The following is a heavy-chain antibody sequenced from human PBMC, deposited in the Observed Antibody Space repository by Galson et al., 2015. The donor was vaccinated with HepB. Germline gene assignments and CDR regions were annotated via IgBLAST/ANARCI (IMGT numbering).Heavy chain of an antibody. CDR2: INPSGGST. J-gene: IGHJ4*02. CDR1: GYTFTSYY. Sequence: SVKVSCKASGYTFTSYYMHWVRQAPGQGLEWMGIINPSGGSTSYAQKFQGRVTMTRDTSTSTVYMELSSLRSEDTAVYYCARDPHSGSYNSYYFDYWGQGTLVTVSS. CDR3: ARDPHSGSYNSYYFDY. V-gene: IGHV1-46*03. D-gene: IGHD1-26*01.